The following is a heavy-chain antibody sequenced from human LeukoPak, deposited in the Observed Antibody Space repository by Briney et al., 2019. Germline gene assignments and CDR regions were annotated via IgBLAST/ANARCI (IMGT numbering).Heavy chain of an antibody. D-gene: IGHD6-25*01. CDR3: VREAATLYYFGY. CDR2: SNSGWSST. Sequence: GGSLRLLCGASGFIFSISCTHWVSQAPGKGPVWVSRSNSGWSSTKYADSVKGRFTIPRDNDKNTLYLHVHSLRIEDRAVYLCVREAATLYYFGYWGQGTLVTVSS. V-gene: IGHV3-74*03. CDR1: GFIFSISC. J-gene: IGHJ4*02.